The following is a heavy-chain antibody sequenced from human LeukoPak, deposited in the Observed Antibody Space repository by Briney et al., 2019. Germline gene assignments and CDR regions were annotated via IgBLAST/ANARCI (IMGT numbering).Heavy chain of an antibody. CDR2: ISWNSGSI. CDR3: AKALGLDYYYYGMDV. Sequence: GGSLRLSCAASGFTFDDYAMHWVRQAPGKGLEWVSGISWNSGSIGYADSVKGRFTISRDNAKNSLYLQMNSLRAEDMALYYCAKALGLDYYYYGMDVWGQGTTVTVSS. CDR1: GFTFDDYA. D-gene: IGHD3-16*01. V-gene: IGHV3-9*03. J-gene: IGHJ6*02.